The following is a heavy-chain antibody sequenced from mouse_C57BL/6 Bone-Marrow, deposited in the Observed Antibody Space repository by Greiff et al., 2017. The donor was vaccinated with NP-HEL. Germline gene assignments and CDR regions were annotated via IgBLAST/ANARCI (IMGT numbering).Heavy chain of an antibody. CDR3: ARGIYYGYAWFAY. D-gene: IGHD2-2*01. J-gene: IGHJ3*01. CDR2: IHPNSGST. V-gene: IGHV1-64*01. Sequence: VQLQQPGAELVKPGASVKLSCKASGYTFTSYWMHWVKQRPGQGLEWIGMIHPNSGSTNYNEKFKSKATLTVDKSSSTAYMQLSSLTSEDSAVYYCARGIYYGYAWFAYWGQGTLVTVSA. CDR1: GYTFTSYW.